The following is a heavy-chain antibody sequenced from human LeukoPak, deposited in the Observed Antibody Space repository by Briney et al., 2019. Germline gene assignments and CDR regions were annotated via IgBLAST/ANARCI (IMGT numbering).Heavy chain of an antibody. CDR3: ARDGGPYYYDSSAKGY. J-gene: IGHJ4*02. CDR1: GFTFSSYS. Sequence: SLRLSCAASGFTFSSYSMNWVRQAPGKGLGWVSSISSSSSYIYYADSVKGRFTISRDNAKNSLYLQMNSLRAEDTAVYYCARDGGPYYYDSSAKGYWGQGTLVTVSS. D-gene: IGHD3-22*01. CDR2: ISSSSSYI. V-gene: IGHV3-21*01.